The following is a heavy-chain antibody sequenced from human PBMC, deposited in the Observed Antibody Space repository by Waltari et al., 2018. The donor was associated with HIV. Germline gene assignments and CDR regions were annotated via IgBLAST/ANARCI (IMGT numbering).Heavy chain of an antibody. J-gene: IGHJ4*02. CDR1: GFTVSSKY. CDR2: IYSGGST. CDR3: ARVQGDYFDY. Sequence: EVQLVETGGGLLQLGGPLSLSGAASGFTVSSKYMRWVGQAPGKGLEWVSVIYSGGSTYYADSVKGRFTISRDNSKNTLYLQMNSLGAEDTAVYYCARVQGDYFDYWGQGTLVTVSS. V-gene: IGHV3-53*02.